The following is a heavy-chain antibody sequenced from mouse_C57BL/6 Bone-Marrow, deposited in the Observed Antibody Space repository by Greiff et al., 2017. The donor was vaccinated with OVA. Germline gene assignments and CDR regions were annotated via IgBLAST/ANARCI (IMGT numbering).Heavy chain of an antibody. Sequence: VKLMESGAELARPGASVKLSCKASGYTFTSYGISWVKQRTGQGLEWIGEIYPRSGNTYYNEKFKGKATLTADKSSSTAYMQLSSLTSEDSAVYYCASSAYYYAMDYWGQGTSVTVSS. V-gene: IGHV1-81*01. J-gene: IGHJ4*01. CDR2: IYPRSGNT. CDR1: GYTFTSYG. CDR3: ASSAYYYAMDY.